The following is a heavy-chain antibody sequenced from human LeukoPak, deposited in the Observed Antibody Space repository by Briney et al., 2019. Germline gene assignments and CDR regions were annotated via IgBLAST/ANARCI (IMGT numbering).Heavy chain of an antibody. CDR3: ARDTASITGAFDY. D-gene: IGHD3-3*01. CDR2: IYYSGST. CDR1: GGSISSSSYY. J-gene: IGHJ4*02. V-gene: IGHV4-39*02. Sequence: SETLSLTCTVSGGSISSSSYYWGWIRQPPGKGLEWIGSIYYSGSTYYNPSLKSRVTISVDTSKNQFSLKLSSVTAADTAVYYCARDTASITGAFDYWGQGTLVTVSS.